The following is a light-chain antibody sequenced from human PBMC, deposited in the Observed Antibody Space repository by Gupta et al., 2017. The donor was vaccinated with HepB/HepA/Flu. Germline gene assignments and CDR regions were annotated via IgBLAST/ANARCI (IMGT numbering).Light chain of an antibody. Sequence: QSVLTPPPSVSGAPGQRVTISCTGSRSNIGAGYDVHWYQQLPGTAPKLLIYGNSNRPSGVLDRFSGSKSGTSASLAITGLQAEDEADYYCQSYDSSLSGWVFGTGTKVTVL. CDR3: QSYDSSLSGWV. CDR2: GNS. V-gene: IGLV1-40*01. J-gene: IGLJ1*01. CDR1: RSNIGAGYD.